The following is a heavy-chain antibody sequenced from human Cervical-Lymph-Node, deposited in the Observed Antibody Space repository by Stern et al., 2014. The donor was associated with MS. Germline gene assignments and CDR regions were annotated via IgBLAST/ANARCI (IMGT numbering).Heavy chain of an antibody. D-gene: IGHD3-3*01. Sequence: QLVQSGGGVVQPGRSLRLSCAASGFTFSSYAMHWVRQAPGKGLEGGAVISYDGSNKYYADSVKGRFTISRDNSKNTLYLQMNSLRAEDTAVYYCASTLLPLRFLEWLLSYWGQGTLVTVSS. CDR2: ISYDGSNK. CDR1: GFTFSSYA. CDR3: ASTLLPLRFLEWLLSY. V-gene: IGHV3-30*01. J-gene: IGHJ4*02.